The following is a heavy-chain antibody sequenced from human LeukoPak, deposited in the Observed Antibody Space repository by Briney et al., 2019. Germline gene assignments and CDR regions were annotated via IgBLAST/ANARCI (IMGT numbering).Heavy chain of an antibody. Sequence: PSETLSLTCAVSGYSISSGYYWSWIRQPPGKGLEWIGYIYYSGSTNYNPSLKSRVTISVDTSKNQFSLKLSSVTAADTAVYYCASSLNWLYFDYWGQGTLVTVSS. CDR2: IYYSGST. J-gene: IGHJ4*02. D-gene: IGHD1-20*01. CDR1: GYSISSGYY. CDR3: ASSLNWLYFDY. V-gene: IGHV4-61*01.